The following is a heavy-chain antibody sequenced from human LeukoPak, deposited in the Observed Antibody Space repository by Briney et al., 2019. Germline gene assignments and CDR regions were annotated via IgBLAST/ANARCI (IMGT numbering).Heavy chain of an antibody. CDR3: ARDLDDYGDYHNWFDP. CDR2: IIPILGIA. CDR1: GDTFSSYY. V-gene: IGHV1-69*04. D-gene: IGHD4-17*01. Sequence: SVKVSCKASGDTFSSYYIHWVRQAPGQGLEWMGRIIPILGIANYAQKFQGRVTITADKSTSTAYMELSSLRSEDTAVYYCARDLDDYGDYHNWFDPWGQGTLVTVSS. J-gene: IGHJ5*02.